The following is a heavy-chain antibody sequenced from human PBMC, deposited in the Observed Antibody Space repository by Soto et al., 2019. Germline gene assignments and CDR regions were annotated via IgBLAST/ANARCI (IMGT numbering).Heavy chain of an antibody. V-gene: IGHV3-74*01. CDR1: GFTFSSFW. CDR2: ISNDGIIT. CDR3: ARGGLWATSYFDY. D-gene: IGHD3-10*01. J-gene: IGHJ4*02. Sequence: GGSLGLSCAASGFTFSSFWMSWVRQAPGKGLVWVSRISNDGIITTYADSVKGRFTVSRDNAKNTLYLQMNSLRAEDTAVYYCARGGLWATSYFDYWGQGALVTVSS.